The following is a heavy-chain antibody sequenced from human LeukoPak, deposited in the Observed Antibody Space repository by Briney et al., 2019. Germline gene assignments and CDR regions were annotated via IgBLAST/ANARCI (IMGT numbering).Heavy chain of an antibody. CDR1: GGTFSSYT. CDR3: ARTVTTGNDAFDI. CDR2: IIPILAIA. V-gene: IGHV1-69*02. D-gene: IGHD4-17*01. Sequence: GSSVKVSCKASGGTFSSYTISWVRQAPGQGLEWMGRIIPILAIANYAQKLQGRVTITADKSTSTAYMDLSSLRSEDTAVYYCARTVTTGNDAFDIWGQGTMVTVSS. J-gene: IGHJ3*02.